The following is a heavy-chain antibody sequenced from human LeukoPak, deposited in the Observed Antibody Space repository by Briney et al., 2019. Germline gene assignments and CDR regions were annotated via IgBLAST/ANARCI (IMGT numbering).Heavy chain of an antibody. D-gene: IGHD6-19*01. Sequence: GGSLRLSCAASGFTFSSYWMSWVRQAPGKGLEWVANIKQDGSEKYYVDSVKGRFTISRDNAKNSLYLQMNSLRAEDTAVYYCATCSGWSSCYYMDVWGKGTTVTISS. CDR1: GFTFSSYW. V-gene: IGHV3-7*01. J-gene: IGHJ6*03. CDR2: IKQDGSEK. CDR3: ATCSGWSSCYYMDV.